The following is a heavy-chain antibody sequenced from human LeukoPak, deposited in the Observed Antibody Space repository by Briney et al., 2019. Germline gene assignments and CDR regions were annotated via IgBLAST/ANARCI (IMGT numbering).Heavy chain of an antibody. Sequence: ASVKVSCKASGYTFTGYYMHWVRQAPGQGLEWMGWINPNSSGTNYAQKFQGRVTMTRDTSISTAYMELSRLRSDDTAVYYCARDLASYYDSYNWFDPWGQGTLVTVSS. V-gene: IGHV1-2*02. D-gene: IGHD3-3*01. CDR3: ARDLASYYDSYNWFDP. J-gene: IGHJ5*02. CDR2: INPNSSGT. CDR1: GYTFTGYY.